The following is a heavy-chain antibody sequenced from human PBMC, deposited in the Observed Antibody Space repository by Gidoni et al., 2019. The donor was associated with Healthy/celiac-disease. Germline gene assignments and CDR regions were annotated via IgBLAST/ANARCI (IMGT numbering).Heavy chain of an antibody. J-gene: IGHJ6*02. CDR3: ARASIGVMVV. CDR1: GYTFTSYY. CDR2: INPSGGST. Sequence: QLQLVQYEAEVKKPGASVKVLCKASGYTFTSYYMHWVRQAPGQGLAWMGIINPSGGSTSYAQKFQGIVTMTRDTSTSTVYMELSSLRSEDTAVYYCARASIGVMVVWGQATTVTVSS. V-gene: IGHV1-46*01.